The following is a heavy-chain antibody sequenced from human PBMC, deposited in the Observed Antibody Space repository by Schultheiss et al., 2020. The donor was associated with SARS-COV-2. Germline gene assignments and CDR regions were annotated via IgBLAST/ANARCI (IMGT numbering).Heavy chain of an antibody. V-gene: IGHV5-51*01. CDR1: GYSFTSYW. J-gene: IGHJ6*03. D-gene: IGHD2-2*02. Sequence: GGSLRLSCKGSGYSFTSYWIGWVRQMPGKGLEWMGIIYPGDSDTRYSPSFQGQVTISADKSISTAYLQWSSLKASDTAMYYCARGNGYCSSTSCYRFYYYYYYMDVWGKGTTVTVSS. CDR3: ARGNGYCSSTSCYRFYYYYYYMDV. CDR2: IYPGDSDT.